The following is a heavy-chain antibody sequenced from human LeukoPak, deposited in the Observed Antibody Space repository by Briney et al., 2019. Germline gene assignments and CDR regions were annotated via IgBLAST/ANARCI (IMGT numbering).Heavy chain of an antibody. CDR2: IYYTGST. D-gene: IGHD5-24*01. J-gene: IGHJ4*02. CDR3: ARQRWVLDY. Sequence: SETLSLTCTVSGGSISSYYWSWIRQPPGKGLEWIGYIYYTGSTNYNPSLKSRVTISVDTSKNQFSLKLSSVTAADTAVYYCARQRWVLDYWGQGTLVTVSS. CDR1: GGSISSYY. V-gene: IGHV4-59*08.